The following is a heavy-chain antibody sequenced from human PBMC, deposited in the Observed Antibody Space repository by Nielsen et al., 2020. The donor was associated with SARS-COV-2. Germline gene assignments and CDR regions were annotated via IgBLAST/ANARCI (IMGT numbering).Heavy chain of an antibody. CDR3: ARDRRVTGTSYFDY. D-gene: IGHD1-7*01. Sequence: ASVKVSCKASGYTFTTYYIHWVRQAPGQGLEWMGIVNPSRGSATYVQKFQGRVTMTRDTSTSTVYMELSSLKSEDTAVYYCARDRRVTGTSYFDYWGRGTLVTVSS. CDR1: GYTFTTYY. CDR2: VNPSRGSA. J-gene: IGHJ4*02. V-gene: IGHV1-46*01.